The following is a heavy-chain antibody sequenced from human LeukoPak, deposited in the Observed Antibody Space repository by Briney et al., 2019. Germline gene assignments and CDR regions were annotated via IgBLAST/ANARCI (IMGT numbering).Heavy chain of an antibody. V-gene: IGHV1-2*06. J-gene: IGHJ5*02. CDR1: GYTFTGYY. Sequence: ASVKVSCKASGYTFTGYYMHWVRQAPGQGLEWMGRINPNSGGTNYAQKFQGRATMTRDTSISTAYMELSRLRSDDTAVYYCARSEASYYYGSGSRKTAFDPWGQGTLVTVSS. CDR2: INPNSGGT. D-gene: IGHD3-10*01. CDR3: ARSEASYYYGSGSRKTAFDP.